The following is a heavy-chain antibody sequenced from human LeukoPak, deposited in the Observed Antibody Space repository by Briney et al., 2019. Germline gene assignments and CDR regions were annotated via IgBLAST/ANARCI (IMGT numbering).Heavy chain of an antibody. D-gene: IGHD2-2*01. J-gene: IGHJ6*02. CDR3: ARRSVPAAYYYYYYGMDV. Sequence: GESLKISCKGSGYSFTTYWIGWVRQMPGKGLEWVGIIYPGDSDTTYSPSFQGQVTISADKSISIAYLQWSSLKASDTAMYYCARRSVPAAYYYYYYGMDVWGQGTTVTVSS. CDR2: IYPGDSDT. CDR1: GYSFTTYW. V-gene: IGHV5-51*01.